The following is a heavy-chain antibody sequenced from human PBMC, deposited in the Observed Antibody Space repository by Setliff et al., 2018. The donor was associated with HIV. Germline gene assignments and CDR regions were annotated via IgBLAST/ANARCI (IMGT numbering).Heavy chain of an antibody. CDR3: AREVYYYYYYMDV. CDR1: GGSISSGSYY. V-gene: IGHV4-61*09. Sequence: KSSETLSLTCTVSGGSISSGSYYWSWIRQPAGKGLEWIGHIYTSGSTNYNPSLKSRVTISVDTSKNQFSLKLSSVTAADTAVYYCAREVYYYYYYMDVWGKGTTVTVSS. CDR2: IYTSGST. J-gene: IGHJ6*03.